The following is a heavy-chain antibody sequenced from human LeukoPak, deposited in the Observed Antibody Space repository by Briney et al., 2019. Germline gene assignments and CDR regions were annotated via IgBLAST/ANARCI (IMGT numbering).Heavy chain of an antibody. J-gene: IGHJ4*02. CDR3: ASSRPDGYNYLGY. D-gene: IGHD5-24*01. CDR2: IYYSGNT. V-gene: IGHV4-59*08. Sequence: PSETLSLTCTVSGAPISSYYWSWIRQSPGKGLEWIGYIYYSGNTNYNPSLKSRVTISVDTSKNQFSLKLSSVTAADTAVYYCASSRPDGYNYLGYWGQGTLVTVSS. CDR1: GAPISSYY.